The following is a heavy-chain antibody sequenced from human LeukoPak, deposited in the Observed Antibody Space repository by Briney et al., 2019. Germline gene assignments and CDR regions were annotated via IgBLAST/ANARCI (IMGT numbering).Heavy chain of an antibody. D-gene: IGHD3-22*01. J-gene: IGHJ4*02. CDR1: GFTFSSFS. CDR3: ARDKDDPWGIVVVTPDY. CDR2: IRSSSSYI. V-gene: IGHV3-21*01. Sequence: PGGSLRLSCAASGFTFSSFSMTWVRQAPGKGLEWVSSIRSSSSYIYYADSVKGRFTISRDNAKNSLYLQMNSLGAEDTAVYYCARDKDDPWGIVVVTPDYWGQGALVTVSS.